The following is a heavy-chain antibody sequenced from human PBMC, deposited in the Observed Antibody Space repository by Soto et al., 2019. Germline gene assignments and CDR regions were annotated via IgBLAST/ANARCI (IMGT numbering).Heavy chain of an antibody. CDR3: ARHKSSGWPHYYYCGMDV. Sequence: GESLKISCKGSGYSFTSYWISWVRQMPGKGLEWMGRIDPSDSYTNYSPSFQGHVTISADKSISTAYLQWSSLKASDTAMYYCARHKSSGWPHYYYCGMDVWGQGTTVTVSS. J-gene: IGHJ6*02. CDR1: GYSFTSYW. V-gene: IGHV5-10-1*01. CDR2: IDPSDSYT. D-gene: IGHD6-19*01.